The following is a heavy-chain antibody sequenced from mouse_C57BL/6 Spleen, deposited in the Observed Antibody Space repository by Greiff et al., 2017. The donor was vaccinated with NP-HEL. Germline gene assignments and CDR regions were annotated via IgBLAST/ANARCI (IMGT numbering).Heavy chain of an antibody. CDR1: GFTFTDYY. D-gene: IGHD1-1*02. CDR3: ARYRHGLYAMDY. CDR2: IRNKANGYTT. Sequence: EVKVVESGGGLVQPGGSLSLSCAASGFTFTDYYMSWVRQPPGKALEWLGFIRNKANGYTTEYSASVKGRFTISRDNYQSILYLQMNALRAEDSATYYCARYRHGLYAMDYWGQGTSVTVSS. J-gene: IGHJ4*01. V-gene: IGHV7-3*01.